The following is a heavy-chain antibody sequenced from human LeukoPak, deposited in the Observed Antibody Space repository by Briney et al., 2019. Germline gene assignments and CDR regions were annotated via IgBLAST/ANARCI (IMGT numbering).Heavy chain of an antibody. Sequence: GGSLRLSCAASGFTFSSYEMNGVRQAPGKGLEWVSYISSSGSTIYYADSVKGRFTISRDNAKNSLYLQMNSLRAEDTAVYYCARDFLVWTDSVATSFWGGFDYWGQGTLVTVSS. V-gene: IGHV3-48*03. CDR1: GFTFSSYE. D-gene: IGHD5-12*01. CDR2: ISSSGSTI. J-gene: IGHJ4*02. CDR3: ARDFLVWTDSVATSFWGGFDY.